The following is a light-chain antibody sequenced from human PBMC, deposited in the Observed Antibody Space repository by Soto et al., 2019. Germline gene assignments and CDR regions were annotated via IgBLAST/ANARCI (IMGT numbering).Light chain of an antibody. CDR3: LQHNTYPLT. CDR2: AAS. J-gene: IGKJ4*01. V-gene: IGKV1-17*01. CDR1: QGIRND. Sequence: DIQMTQSPFSLSAFVGDRVTITCRASQGIRNDLDWYQQKPGKAPKRLIYAASSLQSGVPSRFSASGSGTEFTLTISSLQPDDFATYYCLQHNTYPLTFGGGTKVEIK.